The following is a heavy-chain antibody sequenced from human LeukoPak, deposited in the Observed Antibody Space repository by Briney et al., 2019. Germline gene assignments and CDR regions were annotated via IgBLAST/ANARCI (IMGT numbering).Heavy chain of an antibody. CDR1: GYTFTGYY. Sequence: GASVKVSCKASGYTFTGYYMHWVRQAPGQGLEWMGWINPNSGGTNYAQKFQGRVTMTRDTSISTAYMELSRLRSDDTAVYYCARGGYDILTGYFQYYFDYWGQGTLVTVSS. V-gene: IGHV1-2*02. CDR3: ARGGYDILTGYFQYYFDY. J-gene: IGHJ4*02. CDR2: INPNSGGT. D-gene: IGHD3-9*01.